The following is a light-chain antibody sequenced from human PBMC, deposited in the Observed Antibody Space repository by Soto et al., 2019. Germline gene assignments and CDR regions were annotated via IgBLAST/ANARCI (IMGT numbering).Light chain of an antibody. J-gene: IGLJ1*01. CDR1: SSDIGAYDY. CDR3: FSFTTTRTHV. Sequence: QSALTQPASLSGSPGQSITISGTGTSSDIGAYDYVSWFQQHPGKAPKLMISEVNNRPSGVSNRFSGSKSGNTAYLTISGLQVEDEAEYFCFSFTTTRTHVFGTRTKVTV. CDR2: EVN. V-gene: IGLV2-14*01.